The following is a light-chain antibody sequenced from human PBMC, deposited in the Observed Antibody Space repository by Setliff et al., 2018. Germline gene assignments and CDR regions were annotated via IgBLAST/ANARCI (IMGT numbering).Light chain of an antibody. Sequence: QSVLTQPASVSGSPGQSITISCTGTSRDVGGNNYVSWYQQHPGKAPKLMIYDVSNRPSGVSNRFSGSKSGNTASLTISGLQAEDEADYYCCSYTISSTRVFGTGTKVTVL. J-gene: IGLJ1*01. CDR1: SRDVGGNNY. CDR2: DVS. CDR3: CSYTISSTRV. V-gene: IGLV2-14*01.